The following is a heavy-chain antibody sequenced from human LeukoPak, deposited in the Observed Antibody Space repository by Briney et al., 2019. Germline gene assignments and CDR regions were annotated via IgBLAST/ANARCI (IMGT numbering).Heavy chain of an antibody. J-gene: IGHJ4*02. Sequence: GGSLRLSCAASGFIFSTYDMHWVRQAPGKGLEWVAVVSYDGSNIYHAASVQGRFTISRDNSKNTLYLQMNSLRAEDTAVYYCAKDREYDDSCDYNGWGQGTLVTVSS. CDR2: VSYDGSNI. D-gene: IGHD3-22*01. V-gene: IGHV3-30*18. CDR1: GFIFSTYD. CDR3: AKDREYDDSCDYNG.